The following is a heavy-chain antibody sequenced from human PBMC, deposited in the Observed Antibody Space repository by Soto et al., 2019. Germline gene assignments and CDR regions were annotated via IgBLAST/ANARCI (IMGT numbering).Heavy chain of an antibody. CDR3: ARPVTVTTPGDFQH. Sequence: ASVKVSCKASGGTFSSYAISWVRQAPGQGLEWMGWMNPNSCNTGYAQKFQGRVTMTRNTSISTAYMDLSSLRSEDTAVYYCARPVTVTTPGDFQHWGQGTLVTVSS. V-gene: IGHV1-8*02. CDR1: GGTFSSYA. J-gene: IGHJ1*01. CDR2: MNPNSCNT. D-gene: IGHD4-17*01.